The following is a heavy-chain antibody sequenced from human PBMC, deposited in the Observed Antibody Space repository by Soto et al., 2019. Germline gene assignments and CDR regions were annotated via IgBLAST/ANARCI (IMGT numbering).Heavy chain of an antibody. CDR3: AREEYSSSSGPFDY. J-gene: IGHJ4*02. V-gene: IGHV4-4*07. D-gene: IGHD6-6*01. CDR1: GGSISSYY. Sequence: QVQLQESGPGLVKPSETLSLTCTVSGGSISSYYWSWIRQPAGKGLEWIGRTYTSGSTNYNPSLKSRVTMSVDTSKNQFSLKLSSVTAADTAVYYCAREEYSSSSGPFDYWGQGTLVTVSS. CDR2: TYTSGST.